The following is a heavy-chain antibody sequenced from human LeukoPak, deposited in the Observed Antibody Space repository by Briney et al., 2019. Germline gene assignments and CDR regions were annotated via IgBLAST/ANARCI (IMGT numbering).Heavy chain of an antibody. CDR1: GFTFSSYG. Sequence: PGGSLRLSCAASGFTFSSYGMHWVRQAPGKGLEWVAVISYDGSNKYYADSVKGRFTISRDNSKNTLYLQMNSLRAEDTAVYYCARLIAAAGILNGEGDFDYWGQGTLVTVSS. J-gene: IGHJ4*02. CDR3: ARLIAAAGILNGEGDFDY. D-gene: IGHD6-13*01. V-gene: IGHV3-30*03. CDR2: ISYDGSNK.